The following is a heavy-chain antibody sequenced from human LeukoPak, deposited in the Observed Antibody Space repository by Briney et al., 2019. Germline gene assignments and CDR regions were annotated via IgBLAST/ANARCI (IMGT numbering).Heavy chain of an antibody. CDR2: YYFRSRWYN. CDR1: GDTVSSYNGT. J-gene: IGHJ4*02. CDR3: ARDLGNTGWYTFDY. D-gene: IGHD6-19*01. Sequence: SQTLSLTCAISGDTVSSYNGTWYRLTQSPSRGLEWQWKYYFRSRWYNECAESLKGRMTIDPDTSKNQFSLQLTSVTPEDTAVYYGARDLGNTGWYTFDYWGQGTLGTVSS. V-gene: IGHV6-1*01.